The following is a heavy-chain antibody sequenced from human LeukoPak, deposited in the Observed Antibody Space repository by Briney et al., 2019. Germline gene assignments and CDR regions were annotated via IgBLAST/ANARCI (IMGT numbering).Heavy chain of an antibody. Sequence: PSETLSLICTVSGGSISSYFWSWIRQPPGKGLEWIGYIYYSGSTNYNPSLKSRVTISVDTSKNQFSLKLSSVTAADTAVYYCARAFHGSGSYYNVKNHYYYYMDVWGKGTTVTVSS. CDR1: GGSISSYF. D-gene: IGHD3-10*01. CDR2: IYYSGST. V-gene: IGHV4-59*01. CDR3: ARAFHGSGSYYNVKNHYYYYMDV. J-gene: IGHJ6*03.